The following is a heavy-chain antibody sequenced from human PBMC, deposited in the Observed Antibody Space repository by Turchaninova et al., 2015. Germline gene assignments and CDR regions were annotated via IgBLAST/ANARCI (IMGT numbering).Heavy chain of an antibody. J-gene: IGHJ4*02. CDR2: IKPNSGNT. V-gene: IGHV1-8*02. Sequence: QVQLVQSGAEVKKPGASVQVSCKAAGYTFTSYAINGVRQASGQGFEWRGWIKPNSGNTSKGQNDRTKGTITSTSSIRTADMELGSLGSEDTAVYYCARGPGCTSISCPYYFDYWGQGTLVTVSS. CDR1: GYTFTSYA. CDR3: ARGPGCTSISCPYYFDY. D-gene: IGHD2-2*01.